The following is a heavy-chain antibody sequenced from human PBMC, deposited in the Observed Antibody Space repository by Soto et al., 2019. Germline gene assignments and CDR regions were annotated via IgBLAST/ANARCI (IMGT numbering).Heavy chain of an antibody. D-gene: IGHD1-26*01. CDR3: VRVLRGSGSYYGDYYYNYGMDV. V-gene: IGHV1-69*13. Sequence: SVKVSCKSSGGTFGSYAISWVRQAPGQGLEWMGGIIPIFGTANYAQKFQGRVTITADESTSTAYMELSSLRSEDTAVYYCVRVLRGSGSYYGDYYYNYGMDVWGQGTTVTVS. CDR1: GGTFGSYA. J-gene: IGHJ6*02. CDR2: IIPIFGTA.